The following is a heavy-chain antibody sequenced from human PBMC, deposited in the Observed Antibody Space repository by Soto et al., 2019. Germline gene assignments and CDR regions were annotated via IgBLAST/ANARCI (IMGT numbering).Heavy chain of an antibody. CDR3: ATTHPRGYSYGLYYYYYYGMDV. J-gene: IGHJ6*02. CDR2: FDPEDGET. CDR1: GYTLTELS. D-gene: IGHD5-18*01. V-gene: IGHV1-24*01. Sequence: GASVKVSCKVSGYTLTELSMHWVRQAPGKGLEWMGGFDPEDGETIYAQKFQGRVTMTEDTSTDTAYMELSSLRSEDTAVYYCATTHPRGYSYGLYYYYYYGMDVWGQGTTVTVSS.